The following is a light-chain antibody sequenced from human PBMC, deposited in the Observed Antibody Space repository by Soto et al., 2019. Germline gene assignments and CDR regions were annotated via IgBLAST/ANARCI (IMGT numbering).Light chain of an antibody. J-gene: IGKJ1*01. V-gene: IGKV3-15*01. CDR2: GAS. CDR3: QQYNSWPQT. Sequence: EVVMQQSPDTLSVSPGERVTLSCRASQNVNGNLAWYQQRPGQAPRLLIYGASTRATTIPARFSGSGSGTDFTLTISSLQSGDLAVYFCQQYNSWPQTFGRGTRV. CDR1: QNVNGN.